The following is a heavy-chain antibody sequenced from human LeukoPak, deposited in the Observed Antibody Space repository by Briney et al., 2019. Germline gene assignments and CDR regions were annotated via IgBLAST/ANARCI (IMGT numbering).Heavy chain of an antibody. CDR2: IKQDGSEK. CDR1: GFIFSSYW. CDR3: ARAYYDFWSGYPHYFDY. V-gene: IGHV3-7*01. J-gene: IGHJ4*02. D-gene: IGHD3-3*01. Sequence: GGSLRLSCAASGFIFSSYWMSWVRQAPGKGLEWVANIKQDGSEKYYVDSVKGRFTISRDNAKNSLYLQMNSLRAEDTAVYYCARAYYDFWSGYPHYFDYWGQGTLVTVSS.